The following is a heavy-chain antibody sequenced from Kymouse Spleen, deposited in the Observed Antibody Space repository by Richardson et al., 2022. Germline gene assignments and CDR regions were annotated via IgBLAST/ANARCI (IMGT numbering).Heavy chain of an antibody. D-gene: IGHD6-19*01. Sequence: QVQLQESGPGLVKPSETLSLTCTVSGGSVSSGSYYWSWIRQPPGKGLEWIGYIYYSGSTNYNPSLKSRVTISVDTSKNQFSLKLSSVTAADTAVYYCARGARIAVAGWFDPWGQGTLVTVSS. J-gene: IGHJ5*02. CDR2: IYYSGST. CDR1: GGSVSSGSYY. V-gene: IGHV4-61*01. CDR3: ARGARIAVAGWFDP.